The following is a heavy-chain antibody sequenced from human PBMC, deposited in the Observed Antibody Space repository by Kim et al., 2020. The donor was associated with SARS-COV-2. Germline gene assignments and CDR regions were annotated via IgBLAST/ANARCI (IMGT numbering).Heavy chain of an antibody. CDR3: AKRPSPAGSSSWSRMGAFDI. D-gene: IGHD6-13*01. CDR2: ISYDGSNK. Sequence: GGSLRLSCAASGFTFSSYGMHWVRQAPGKGLEWVAVISYDGSNKYYADSVKGRFTISRDNSKNTLYLQMNSLRAEDTAVYYCAKRPSPAGSSSWSRMGAFDIWGQGTMVTVSS. V-gene: IGHV3-30*18. CDR1: GFTFSSYG. J-gene: IGHJ3*02.